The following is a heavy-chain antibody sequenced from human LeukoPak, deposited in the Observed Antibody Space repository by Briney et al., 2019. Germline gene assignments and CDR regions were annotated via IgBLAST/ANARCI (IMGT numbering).Heavy chain of an antibody. V-gene: IGHV1-46*01. Sequence: GASVKVSCKTSGYTFTSYYMHWVRQAPGQGLEWMGIINPSGGSTSYAQKFQGRVTMTRDTSTSTVYMELSSLRSEDTAVCYCARDSAGTAGIYSYYFDYWGQGTLVTVSS. CDR3: ARDSAGTAGIYSYYFDY. CDR2: INPSGGST. CDR1: GYTFTSYY. D-gene: IGHD2-21*01. J-gene: IGHJ4*02.